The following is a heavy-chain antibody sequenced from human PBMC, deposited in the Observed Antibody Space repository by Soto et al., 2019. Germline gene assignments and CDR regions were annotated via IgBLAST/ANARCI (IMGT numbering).Heavy chain of an antibody. Sequence: EVQLVESGGGLVQPGGSLRLSCVASGFTFGSYWMSWVRQAPGKGLEWVANIKEDGSEKYYVDSVKGRFTISRDNAKNSLYLKMNSLRAGDTAVCYCAKERGLDYWGQGTLVTVSS. CDR3: AKERGLDY. CDR2: IKEDGSEK. V-gene: IGHV3-7*04. CDR1: GFTFGSYW. J-gene: IGHJ4*02.